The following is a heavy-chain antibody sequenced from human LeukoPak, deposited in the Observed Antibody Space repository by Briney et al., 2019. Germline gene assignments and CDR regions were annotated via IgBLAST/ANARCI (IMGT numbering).Heavy chain of an antibody. D-gene: IGHD3-10*01. CDR3: AKDANYYGSGNDAFDI. CDR2: ISSSSSTI. Sequence: GGSLRLSCAASGFTFSSYSMNWVRQAPGKGLEWVSYISSSSSTIYYADSVKGRFTISRDNAKNSLYLQMNSLRAEDTAVYYCAKDANYYGSGNDAFDIWGQGTMVTVSS. J-gene: IGHJ3*02. V-gene: IGHV3-48*01. CDR1: GFTFSSYS.